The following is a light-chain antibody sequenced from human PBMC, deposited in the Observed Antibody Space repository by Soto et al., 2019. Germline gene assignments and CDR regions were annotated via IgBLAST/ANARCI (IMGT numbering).Light chain of an antibody. V-gene: IGKV1-39*01. CDR2: AAS. Sequence: DIQMTQSPSSLSASVGDRVTITCRASQTISSYLNWYQQNPGKAPKLLIYAASSLQSGVPSRFSGSGSGTDFTLTISSLQPEDFATYYCQQSSSIPYNFGQGTKLEIK. J-gene: IGKJ2*01. CDR1: QTISSY. CDR3: QQSSSIPYN.